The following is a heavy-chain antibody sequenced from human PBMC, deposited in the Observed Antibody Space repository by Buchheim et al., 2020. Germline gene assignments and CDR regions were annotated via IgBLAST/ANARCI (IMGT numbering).Heavy chain of an antibody. CDR1: GFTFSSYS. V-gene: IGHV3-48*01. Sequence: EVQLVESGGGLVQPGGSLRLSCAASGFTFSSYSMNWVRQAPGKGLEWVSYISSSSTIYYADSVKGRFTISRDNAKNSLYLQMNSLRAEDTAVYYCARDEISYYYYYYMDVWGKGTT. CDR3: ARDEISYYYYYYMDV. J-gene: IGHJ6*03. CDR2: ISSSSTI. D-gene: IGHD3-3*01.